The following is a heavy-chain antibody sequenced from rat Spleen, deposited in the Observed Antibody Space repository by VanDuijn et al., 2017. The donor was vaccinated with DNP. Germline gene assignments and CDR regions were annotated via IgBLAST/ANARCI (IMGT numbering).Heavy chain of an antibody. V-gene: IGHV5S13*01. J-gene: IGHJ2*01. CDR3: TRRGGISHYFDY. CDR1: GFSFSDYD. CDR2: INSDGVVT. Sequence: EVQLVESGGGLVQPGRSLKLSCAASGFSFSDYDMAWVRQAPTKGLEWVSAINSDGVVTYYRDSVKGRFTVSRDNGKNVLYLQMDSLRSEDTATYYCTRRGGISHYFDYWGQGVLVTVSS. D-gene: IGHD1-4*01.